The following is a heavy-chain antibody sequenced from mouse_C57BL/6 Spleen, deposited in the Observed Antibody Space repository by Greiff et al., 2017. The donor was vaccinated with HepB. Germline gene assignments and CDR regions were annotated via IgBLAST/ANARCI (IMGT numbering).Heavy chain of an antibody. Sequence: LQESGAELMKPGASVKLSCKATGYTFTGYWIEWVKQRPGHGLEWIGEILPGSGSTNYNEKFKGKATFTADTSSNTAYMQLSSLTTEDSAIYYCARRRVYYYGSSYGFDYWGQGTTLTVSS. J-gene: IGHJ2*01. CDR3: ARRRVYYYGSSYGFDY. CDR1: GYTFTGYW. V-gene: IGHV1-9*01. D-gene: IGHD1-1*01. CDR2: ILPGSGST.